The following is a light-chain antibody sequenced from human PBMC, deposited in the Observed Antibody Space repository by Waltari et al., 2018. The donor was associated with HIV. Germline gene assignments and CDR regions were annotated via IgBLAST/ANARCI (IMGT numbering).Light chain of an antibody. Sequence: QSALAQPASVSDSPGQSITISCTGTSRDVGNYHLVSWYQQHPGKVPKLIIYEVTKRPSGVSNRFSGSKSGNTASLTISGLQAEDEADYYCCSYAASRSVVFGGGTKLTVL. CDR3: CSYAASRSVV. CDR2: EVT. J-gene: IGLJ2*01. V-gene: IGLV2-23*02. CDR1: SRDVGNYHL.